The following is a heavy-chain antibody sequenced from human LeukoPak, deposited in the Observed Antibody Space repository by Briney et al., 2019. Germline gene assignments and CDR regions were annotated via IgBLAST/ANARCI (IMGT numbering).Heavy chain of an antibody. J-gene: IGHJ3*02. CDR1: GGTFSSYA. CDR3: ARDRWGSDILTGSPRFDAFDI. D-gene: IGHD3-9*01. Sequence: ASVKVSCKASGGTFSSYAISWVRQAPGQGLEWMGRIIPILGIANYAQKFQGRVTITADKSTSTAYMELSSLRSEDTAVYYCARDRWGSDILTGSPRFDAFDIWGQGTMVTVSS. V-gene: IGHV1-69*04. CDR2: IIPILGIA.